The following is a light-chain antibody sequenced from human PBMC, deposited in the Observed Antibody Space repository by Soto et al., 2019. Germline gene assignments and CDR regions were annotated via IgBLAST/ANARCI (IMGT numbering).Light chain of an antibody. J-gene: IGKJ1*01. Sequence: DLQMAQSPSSLSVSVGDRFTITCRASQSISVWLAWYQQKPCKAPNVLXWDASSLQRGVPSSFRGSGSGTEFTLTISSLKTDDFANYYCQQYNNYDTWTFGQGTKVDIK. V-gene: IGKV1-5*01. CDR3: QQYNNYDTWT. CDR1: QSISVW. CDR2: DAS.